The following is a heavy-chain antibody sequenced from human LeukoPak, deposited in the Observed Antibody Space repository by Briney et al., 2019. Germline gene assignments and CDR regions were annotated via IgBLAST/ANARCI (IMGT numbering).Heavy chain of an antibody. V-gene: IGHV4-59*01. Sequence: SETLSLTCTVSGGSISSYYWSWIRQPPGKGLEWIGYMYYSGSTNYNPSLKSRVTISVDMSKNQVSLKLSSVTAADTAVYYCARDQTSKGDAFDIWGQGTMVTVSS. CDR1: GGSISSYY. CDR2: MYYSGST. J-gene: IGHJ3*02. CDR3: ARDQTSKGDAFDI.